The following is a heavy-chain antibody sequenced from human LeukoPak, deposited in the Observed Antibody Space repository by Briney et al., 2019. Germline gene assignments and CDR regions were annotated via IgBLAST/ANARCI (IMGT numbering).Heavy chain of an antibody. CDR3: AKFQGSSFGYYYYDGMDV. CDR2: ILNSGTTT. Sequence: PGGSLRLSCAAFGFTFSSYEMNWVRQAPGKGLEWVSYILNSGTTTYYADSVKGRFTISRDNSNNTLYLQMNSLRADDTAVYYCAKFQGSSFGYYYYDGMDVWGQGTTVTVSS. CDR1: GFTFSSYE. V-gene: IGHV3-48*03. J-gene: IGHJ6*02. D-gene: IGHD6-13*01.